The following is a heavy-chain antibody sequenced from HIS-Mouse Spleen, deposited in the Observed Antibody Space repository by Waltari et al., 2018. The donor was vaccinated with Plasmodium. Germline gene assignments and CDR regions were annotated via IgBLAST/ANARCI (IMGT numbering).Heavy chain of an antibody. V-gene: IGHV1-2*02. CDR2: INPNRGGK. CDR1: GYTFTGYY. Sequence: QVQLVQSGAEVKKPGASVKVSCKASGYTFTGYYMHWLRQAPGQGLEWMGWINPNRGGKNYAQKFQGRVTMTRDTSISTAYMELSRLRSDDTAVYYCARVLGYKAAAGTFVEYFQHWGQGTLVTVSS. J-gene: IGHJ1*01. D-gene: IGHD6-13*01. CDR3: ARVLGYKAAAGTFVEYFQH.